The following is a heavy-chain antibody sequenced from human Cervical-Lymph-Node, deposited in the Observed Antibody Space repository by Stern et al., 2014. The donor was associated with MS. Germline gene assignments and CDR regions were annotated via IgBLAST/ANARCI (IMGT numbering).Heavy chain of an antibody. CDR3: AKHACTGAACPFDL. Sequence: QLQLQESGPGLVKPSETLSLTCAVSGDSISSYTHYWAWIRQPPGKGLEWKGSVYYSGATYYKPPIKSPVTIPVNTSKNPFSRGLNSGTAADTAVYYCAKHACTGAACPFDLWGQGTLVTVSS. J-gene: IGHJ4*02. V-gene: IGHV4-39*01. CDR1: GDSISSYTHY. CDR2: VYYSGAT. D-gene: IGHD2-8*02.